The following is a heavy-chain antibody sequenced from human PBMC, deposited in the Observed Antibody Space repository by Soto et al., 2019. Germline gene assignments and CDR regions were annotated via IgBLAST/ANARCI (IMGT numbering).Heavy chain of an antibody. Sequence: SQILSLTCAISGDSVSTNSATWDWIRQSPSRGLEWLGRTYYRSKWDNNNTVSVKGQKTINPDTSNNKLSLQLNSVTPDDTAVYYCARLIGNSWLDSWGQGILVTVSS. CDR3: ARLIGNSWLDS. CDR2: TYYRSKWDN. CDR1: GDSVSTNSAT. D-gene: IGHD2-8*01. J-gene: IGHJ5*01. V-gene: IGHV6-1*01.